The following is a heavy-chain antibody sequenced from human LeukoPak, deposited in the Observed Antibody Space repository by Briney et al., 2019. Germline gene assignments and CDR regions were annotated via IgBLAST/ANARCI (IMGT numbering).Heavy chain of an antibody. Sequence: GASVKVSCKASGGTFSSYAISWVRQAPGQGLEWMGGIIPIFGTANYAQKLQGRVTMTTDTSTSTAYMELRSLRSDDTAVYYCARDKGVDTAMAHYYYYGMDVWGQGTTVTVSS. D-gene: IGHD5-18*01. CDR3: ARDKGVDTAMAHYYYYGMDV. CDR2: IIPIFGTA. CDR1: GGTFSSYA. V-gene: IGHV1-69*05. J-gene: IGHJ6*02.